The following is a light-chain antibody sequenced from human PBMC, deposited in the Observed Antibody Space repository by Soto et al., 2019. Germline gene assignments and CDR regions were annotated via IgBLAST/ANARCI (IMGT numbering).Light chain of an antibody. Sequence: QSALTQPASVSGSPGQSITISCTGTSSDVVNDLLVSWYQQQPGKAPKLMIYEGSKRPSGVSNRFSGSKSGNTASLTISGLQAEDEADYYCCSYAGSSSYVFGTGTKVTVL. J-gene: IGLJ1*01. V-gene: IGLV2-23*01. CDR3: CSYAGSSSYV. CDR1: SSDVVNDLL. CDR2: EGS.